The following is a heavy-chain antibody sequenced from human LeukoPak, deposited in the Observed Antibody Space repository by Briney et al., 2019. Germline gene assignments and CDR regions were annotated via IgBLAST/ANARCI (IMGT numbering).Heavy chain of an antibody. V-gene: IGHV1-46*03. Sequence: ASVKVSCKASGYTFTSYYMHWVRQAPGQGLEWMGIINPSGGSTSYEKKLQGRVTMTRDTSTSTVYMELSSLRSEDTAVYHCARDDHPRNYGSGSYSHWGQGTLVTVSS. J-gene: IGHJ4*02. CDR2: INPSGGST. CDR3: ARDDHPRNYGSGSYSH. D-gene: IGHD3-10*01. CDR1: GYTFTSYY.